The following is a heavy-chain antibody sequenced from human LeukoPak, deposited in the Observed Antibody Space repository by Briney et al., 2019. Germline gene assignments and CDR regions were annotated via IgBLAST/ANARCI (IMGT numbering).Heavy chain of an antibody. CDR2: IGASGLST. J-gene: IGHJ4*02. CDR3: AKNWDDYDSSGPIDH. Sequence: GGSLRLSCAASGFSFSAYAMSWVRQAPGKGLEWVSGIGASGLSTYYADTVKGRLTISRDNSNNAVYLQLYSLRVEDTAVYYCAKNWDDYDSSGPIDHWGQGALVTVSS. CDR1: GFSFSAYA. D-gene: IGHD3-22*01. V-gene: IGHV3-23*01.